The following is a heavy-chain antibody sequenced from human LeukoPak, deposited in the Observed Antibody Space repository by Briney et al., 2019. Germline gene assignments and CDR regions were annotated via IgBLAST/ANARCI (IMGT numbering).Heavy chain of an antibody. Sequence: GGSLRLSRAASGFTFSSYWMSWVRQAPGKGLEWVANIKQDGSEKYYVDSVKGRFTISRDNSKNTLYLQMNSLRAEDTAVYYCARDPVSSGWGTFDIWGQGTMVTVSS. V-gene: IGHV3-7*01. CDR2: IKQDGSEK. CDR3: ARDPVSSGWGTFDI. D-gene: IGHD6-19*01. J-gene: IGHJ3*02. CDR1: GFTFSSYW.